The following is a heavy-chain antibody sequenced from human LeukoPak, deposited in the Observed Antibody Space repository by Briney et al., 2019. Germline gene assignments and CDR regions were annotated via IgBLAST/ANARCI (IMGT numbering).Heavy chain of an antibody. CDR1: GFTFSSYA. CDR2: IGGSGGST. D-gene: IGHD2-8*01. V-gene: IGHV3-23*01. J-gene: IGHJ4*02. Sequence: PGGSLRLSCAASGFTFSSYAMSWVRQAPGKGLEWVSAIGGSGGSTYYADSVKGRFTISRDNSKNTLYLQMNSLRAEDTAVYYCVKDGRPNGVSDYWGQGTLVTVSS. CDR3: VKDGRPNGVSDY.